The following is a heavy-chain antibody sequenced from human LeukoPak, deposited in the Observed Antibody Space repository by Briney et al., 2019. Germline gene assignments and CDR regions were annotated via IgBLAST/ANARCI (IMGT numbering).Heavy chain of an antibody. CDR2: IYTSGST. Sequence: SETLSLTCTVSGGSISSYYWSWIRQPPGKGLEWIGYIYTSGSTNYNPSLKSRVTISVDTSKNQFSLKLSSVTAADTAVYYCARRGPYYYDRGFDPWGQGTLVTVSS. CDR1: GGSISSYY. CDR3: ARRGPYYYDRGFDP. V-gene: IGHV4-4*09. J-gene: IGHJ5*02. D-gene: IGHD3-22*01.